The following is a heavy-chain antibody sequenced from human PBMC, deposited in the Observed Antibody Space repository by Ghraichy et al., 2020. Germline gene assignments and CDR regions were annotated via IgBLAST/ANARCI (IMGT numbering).Heavy chain of an antibody. CDR1: GGSVSSGSYY. CDR2: IYYSGST. CDR3: ATSTRVAFDI. V-gene: IGHV4-61*01. J-gene: IGHJ3*02. D-gene: IGHD2/OR15-2a*01. Sequence: SETLSLTCTVSGGSVSSGSYYWSWIRQPPGKGLEWIGYIYYSGSTNYNPSLKSRVTISVDTSKNQFSLKLSSVTAADTAVYYCATSTRVAFDIWGQGTMVTVSS.